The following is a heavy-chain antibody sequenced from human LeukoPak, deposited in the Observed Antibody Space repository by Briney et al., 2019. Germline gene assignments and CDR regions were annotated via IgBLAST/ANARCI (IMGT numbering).Heavy chain of an antibody. CDR1: GGSISSYY. J-gene: IGHJ4*02. CDR2: IYYSGST. Sequence: SETLSLTCTVSGGSISSYYWSWIRQPPGKGLEWIGYIYYSGSTNYNLSLKSRVTISVDTSKNQFSLKLSSVTAADTAVYYCARGAATAATPFDYWAREPWSPSPQ. D-gene: IGHD2-2*02. CDR3: ARGAATAATPFDY. V-gene: IGHV4-59*01.